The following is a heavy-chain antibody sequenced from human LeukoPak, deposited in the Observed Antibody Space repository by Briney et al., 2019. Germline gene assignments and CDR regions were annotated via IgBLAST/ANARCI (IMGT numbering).Heavy chain of an antibody. V-gene: IGHV4-34*01. D-gene: IGHD6-19*01. CDR1: GGSFSGYY. CDR2: INRSGST. Sequence: SETLSLTCAVYGGSFSGYYWSWIRQPPGKGLEWIGEINRSGSTNYNPSLKSRVTISVDTSKNQFSLKLSSVTAADTAVYYCARGAGYSSGWHNYYGMDVWGQGTTVTVSS. CDR3: ARGAGYSSGWHNYYGMDV. J-gene: IGHJ6*02.